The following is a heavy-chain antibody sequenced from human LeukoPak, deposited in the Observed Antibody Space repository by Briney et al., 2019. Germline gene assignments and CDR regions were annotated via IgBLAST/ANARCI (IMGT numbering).Heavy chain of an antibody. J-gene: IGHJ1*01. D-gene: IGHD2-8*01. CDR1: GGTFSSYA. Sequence: ASVKVSCKASGGTFSSYAISWVRQAPGQGLEWMGIINPSGGSTSYAQKFQGRVTMTRDTSTSTAYMELSSLRSEDTAVYYCARAHLYCTNGVCLEYFQHWGQGTLVTVSS. V-gene: IGHV1-46*03. CDR2: INPSGGST. CDR3: ARAHLYCTNGVCLEYFQH.